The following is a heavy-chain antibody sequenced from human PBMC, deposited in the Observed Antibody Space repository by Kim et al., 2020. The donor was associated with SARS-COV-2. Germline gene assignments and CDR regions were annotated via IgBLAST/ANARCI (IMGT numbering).Heavy chain of an antibody. CDR2: GST. V-gene: IGHV4-39*01. CDR3: ARLGDYFDY. Sequence: GSTYDTPSLKSRVTISVDTSKNRFSLKLSSGTAADTAVYYCARLGDYFDYWGQGTLVTVSS. J-gene: IGHJ4*02. D-gene: IGHD3-10*01.